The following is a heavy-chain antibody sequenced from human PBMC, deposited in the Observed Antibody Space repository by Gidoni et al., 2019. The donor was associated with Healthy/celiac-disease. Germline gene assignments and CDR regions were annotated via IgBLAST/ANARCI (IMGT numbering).Heavy chain of an antibody. V-gene: IGHV4-31*03. CDR3: ARGRSGYSHFDY. CDR2: IYYSGST. J-gene: IGHJ4*02. Sequence: QVQLQESGPGLVKPYQTLSLTGPVPGGSISSGGYYWSWIRQHPGKGLEWIGYIYYSGSTYYNPSLKSRVTISVDTSKNQFSLKLSSVTAADTAVYYCARGRSGYSHFDYWGQGTLVTVSS. D-gene: IGHD3-22*01. CDR1: GGSISSGGYY.